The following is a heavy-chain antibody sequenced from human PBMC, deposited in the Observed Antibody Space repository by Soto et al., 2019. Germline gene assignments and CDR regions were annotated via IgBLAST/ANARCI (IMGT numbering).Heavy chain of an antibody. D-gene: IGHD3-10*01. CDR3: ARHTPWFGERVAHFDY. CDR2: VYPGDSET. CDR1: GYSFTTYW. V-gene: IGHV5-51*01. J-gene: IGHJ4*02. Sequence: EVQLVQSGAEVKKPGESLKISCKGSGYSFTTYWIGWVRQMPGKGLEWMGIVYPGDSETRYSPSFQGQVTISADKSISTAYLQWSSLKASDTAMYYCARHTPWFGERVAHFDYWGQGTLVTVSS.